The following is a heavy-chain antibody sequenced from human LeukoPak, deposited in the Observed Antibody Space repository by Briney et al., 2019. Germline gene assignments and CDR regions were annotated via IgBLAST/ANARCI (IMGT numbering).Heavy chain of an antibody. V-gene: IGHV3-30*03. Sequence: PGRSLRLSCAASGFTFSSYGMHWVRQAPGKGLEWVAVISYDGSNKYYADSVKGRFTIFRDNSKNTLYLQMNSLRAEDTAVYYCVLDGSVTFDYWGQGTLVTVSS. CDR3: VLDGSVTFDY. CDR2: ISYDGSNK. CDR1: GFTFSSYG. D-gene: IGHD3/OR15-3a*01. J-gene: IGHJ4*02.